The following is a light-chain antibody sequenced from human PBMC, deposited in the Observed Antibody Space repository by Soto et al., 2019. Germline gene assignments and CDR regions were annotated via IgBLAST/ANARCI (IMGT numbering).Light chain of an antibody. CDR2: GAS. CDR1: QSVSSSY. V-gene: IGKV3-20*01. Sequence: EIVLTQSPGTLSLSPGERATLSCRASQSVSSSYLAWYQQKPGQAPRLLIYGASSRATGIPDRFSGSGSGTDFTLTISILEPEYFAVYYYHHYSSSPHTFGQGTKLEIK. J-gene: IGKJ1*01. CDR3: HHYSSSPHT.